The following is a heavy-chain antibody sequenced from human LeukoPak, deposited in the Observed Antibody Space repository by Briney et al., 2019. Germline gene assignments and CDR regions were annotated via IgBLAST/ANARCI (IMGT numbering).Heavy chain of an antibody. Sequence: SETLSLTCTVSGGSISSYYWSWIRQPPGKGLEWIGCIYYSGSTNYNPSLKSRVTISVDTSKNQFSLKLSSVTAADTAVYYCAREKTPYYYGSGSYAFDIWGQGTMVTVSS. V-gene: IGHV4-59*01. CDR1: GGSISSYY. CDR3: AREKTPYYYGSGSYAFDI. CDR2: IYYSGST. D-gene: IGHD3-10*01. J-gene: IGHJ3*02.